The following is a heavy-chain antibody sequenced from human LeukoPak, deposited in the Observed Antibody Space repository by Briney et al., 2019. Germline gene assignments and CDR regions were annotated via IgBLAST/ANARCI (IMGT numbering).Heavy chain of an antibody. J-gene: IGHJ4*02. CDR1: GFTFDDYA. V-gene: IGHV3-43D*04. D-gene: IGHD1-1*01. Sequence: GGSLRLSCAASGFTFDDYAMHWVRQAPGKCLEWVSLISWDGGSTYYADSVKGRFTISRDNSKNSLYLQMNSLRAEDTALYYCAKDSDCNDGLDYWGQGTLVTVSS. CDR2: ISWDGGST. CDR3: AKDSDCNDGLDY.